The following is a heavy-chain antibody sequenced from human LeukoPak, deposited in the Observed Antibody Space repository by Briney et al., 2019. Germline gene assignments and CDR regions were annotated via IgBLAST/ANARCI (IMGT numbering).Heavy chain of an antibody. CDR2: ISGGGSST. J-gene: IGHJ4*02. D-gene: IGHD4-17*01. CDR1: GFNFSSYG. CDR3: AKEGRRTSVTTPDF. Sequence: GGSLRLSCVTSGFNFSSYGMTWVRQAPGKGLEWVSAISGGGSSTYYADSVKGRFTISRDNSKDTLYLQMSSLRVEDTALYFCAKEGRRTSVTTPDFWGQGILVTVSS. V-gene: IGHV3-23*01.